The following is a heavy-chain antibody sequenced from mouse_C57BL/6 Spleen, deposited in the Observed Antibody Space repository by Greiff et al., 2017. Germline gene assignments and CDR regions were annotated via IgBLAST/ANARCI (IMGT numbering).Heavy chain of an antibody. J-gene: IGHJ4*01. CDR1: GYTFTDYY. V-gene: IGHV1-75*01. CDR2: IFPGSGST. CDR3: ARERDYDGDYYAMDY. Sequence: QVQLQQSGPELVKPGASVKISCKASGYTFTDYYINWVKQRPGQGLEWIGWIFPGSGSTYYNEKFKGKATLTVDKSSSTAYMLLSSLTSEDSAVYFCARERDYDGDYYAMDYWGQRTSVTVDS. D-gene: IGHD2-4*01.